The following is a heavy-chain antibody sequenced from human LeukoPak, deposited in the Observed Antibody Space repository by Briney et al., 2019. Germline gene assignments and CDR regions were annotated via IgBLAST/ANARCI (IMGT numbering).Heavy chain of an antibody. J-gene: IGHJ4*02. CDR3: AKDPGGYSYGPYGY. Sequence: GGPLRLSCAASGFTFSSYAMSWVRQAPGKGLEWVSTISGSGVNTYYADSVRGRFTISRDNSKNTLYLQMNSLRAEDTAVYYCAKDPGGYSYGPYGYWGQGTLVTVSS. CDR2: ISGSGVNT. CDR1: GFTFSSYA. D-gene: IGHD5-12*01. V-gene: IGHV3-23*01.